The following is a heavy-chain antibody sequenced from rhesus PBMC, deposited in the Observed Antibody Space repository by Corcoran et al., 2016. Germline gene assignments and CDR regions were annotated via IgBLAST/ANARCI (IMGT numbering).Heavy chain of an antibody. CDR3: ARQWGIVVIIGYFDL. V-gene: IGHV4-93*02. CDR2: IYGSGGST. CDR1: GGSISSSNW. J-gene: IGHJ2*01. Sequence: QVQLQESGPAVVKPSETLSLTCAVSGGSISSSNWWSWIRQSPGKGLEWIGGIYGSGGSTEYNPSLKSRVPLSIDTAKNQLSLKLISVAAADTAVYYCARQWGIVVIIGYFDLWGPGTPITISS. D-gene: IGHD3-28*01.